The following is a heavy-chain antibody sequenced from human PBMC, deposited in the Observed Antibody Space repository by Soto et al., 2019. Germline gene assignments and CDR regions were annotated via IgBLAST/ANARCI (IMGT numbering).Heavy chain of an antibody. V-gene: IGHV4-59*08. CDR2: IYYSGST. Sequence: SETLSLTCTVSGGSISSYYWSWIRQPPGKGLEWIGYIYYSGSTNYNPSLKSRVTISVDTSKNQFSLKLSSVTAADTAVYYCARHEAFEQLVGQDYYYYMDVWGKGTTVTVSS. CDR3: ARHEAFEQLVGQDYYYYMDV. J-gene: IGHJ6*03. D-gene: IGHD6-6*01. CDR1: GGSISSYY.